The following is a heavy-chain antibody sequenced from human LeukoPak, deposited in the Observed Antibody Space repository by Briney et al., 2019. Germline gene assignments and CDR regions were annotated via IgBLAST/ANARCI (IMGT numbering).Heavy chain of an antibody. CDR2: ICSSSSYI. CDR3: ASSVGYYYYYMDV. J-gene: IGHJ6*03. Sequence: GGSLRLSCAASGFSFSSYEMNWVRQAPGKGLEWVSSICSSSSYIYYADSVKGRFTISRGNAKNSLYLQMNSLRAEDTAVYYCASSVGYYYYYMDVWGKGTTVTISS. CDR1: GFSFSSYE. D-gene: IGHD3-10*01. V-gene: IGHV3-21*01.